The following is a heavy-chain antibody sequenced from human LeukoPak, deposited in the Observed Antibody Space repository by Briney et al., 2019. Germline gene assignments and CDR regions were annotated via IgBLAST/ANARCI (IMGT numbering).Heavy chain of an antibody. CDR3: ASGSGSYRTPYYYMDV. CDR2: IYSGGST. J-gene: IGHJ6*03. V-gene: IGHV3-53*01. CDR1: GFTVSSNY. Sequence: PGGSLRLSCPASGFTVSSNYMSWVRQAPGKGLEWVSVIYSGGSTYYADSVKGRFTISRDNSKNTLYLQMNSLRAEDTAVYYCASGSGSYRTPYYYMDVWGTGTTVTVSS. D-gene: IGHD3-10*01.